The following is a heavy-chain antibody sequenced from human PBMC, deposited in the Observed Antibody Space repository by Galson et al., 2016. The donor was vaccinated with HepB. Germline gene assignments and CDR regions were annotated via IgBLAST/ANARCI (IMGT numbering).Heavy chain of an antibody. Sequence: SVKVSCKASGGTFNTSAISWVRQAPGQGLEWMGGIIPIFDTPHYSQKFQDKVTITADKSSRTAYMDLSSLTSEDTAVYYCANGNQQLVLGTFDSWGQGTLFTVAS. J-gene: IGHJ4*02. V-gene: IGHV1-69*06. CDR2: IIPIFDTP. CDR1: GGTFNTSA. CDR3: ANGNQQLVLGTFDS. D-gene: IGHD6-13*01.